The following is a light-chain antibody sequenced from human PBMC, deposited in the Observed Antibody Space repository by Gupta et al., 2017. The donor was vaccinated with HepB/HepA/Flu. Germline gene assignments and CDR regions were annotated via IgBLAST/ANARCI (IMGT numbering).Light chain of an antibody. CDR1: RSDIGSNY. J-gene: IGLJ2*01. CDR3: STWEDILNGVV. CDR2: QNT. V-gene: IGLV1-47*01. Sequence: SVLPQSPSASGTPGQRVTISCSGSRSDIGSNYVYWYQQFPGTAPNLLIYQNTKRPPGVPDRFSGSKSGTSASLTITWLQAEDEAHYYCSTWEDILNGVVFGGGTRLTVL.